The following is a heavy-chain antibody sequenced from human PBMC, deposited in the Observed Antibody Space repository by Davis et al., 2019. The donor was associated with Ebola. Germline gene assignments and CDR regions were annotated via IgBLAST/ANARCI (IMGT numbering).Heavy chain of an antibody. CDR1: GGSISSYY. V-gene: IGHV4-59*08. CDR2: IYYSGST. D-gene: IGHD3-22*01. CDR3: AKAYDSSGYAWFGP. Sequence: MPGGSLRLSCTVSGGSISSYYWSWIRQPPGKGLEWIGYIYYSGSTNYNPSLKSRVTISVDTSKNQFSLKLSSVTAADTAVYFCAKAYDSSGYAWFGPWGQGTLVTVSS. J-gene: IGHJ5*02.